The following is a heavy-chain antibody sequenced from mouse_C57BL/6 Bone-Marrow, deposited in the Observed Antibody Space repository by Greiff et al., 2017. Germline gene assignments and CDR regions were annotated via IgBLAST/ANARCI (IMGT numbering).Heavy chain of an antibody. CDR1: GYTFTSYW. V-gene: IGHV1-64*01. Sequence: VQLQQPGAELVKPGASVKLSCKASGYTFTSYWMHWVKQRPGQGLEWIGMIHPNSGSTNYNEKFKGKATLTVDTSSSTAYMELHSLTSEDSAVYFCARDYGSSYWYFDVWGTGTTVTVSS. D-gene: IGHD1-1*01. J-gene: IGHJ1*03. CDR2: IHPNSGST. CDR3: ARDYGSSYWYFDV.